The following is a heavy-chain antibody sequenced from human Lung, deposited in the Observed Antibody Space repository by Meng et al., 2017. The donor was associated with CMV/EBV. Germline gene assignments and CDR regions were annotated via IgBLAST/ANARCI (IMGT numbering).Heavy chain of an antibody. D-gene: IGHD3-3*01. CDR3: ARDRGTIFGVDFDY. CDR1: GGTFSSYA. J-gene: IGHJ4*02. Sequence: SVXVSXXASGGTFSSYAISWVRQAPGQGLEWRGGIIPIFGTANYAQKFQGRVTITTDESTSTAYKERSSLRSEDTAVYYCARDRGTIFGVDFDYWGQGTLVTVSS. V-gene: IGHV1-69*05. CDR2: IIPIFGTA.